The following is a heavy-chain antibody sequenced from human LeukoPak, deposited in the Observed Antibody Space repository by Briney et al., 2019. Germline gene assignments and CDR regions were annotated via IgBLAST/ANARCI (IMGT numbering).Heavy chain of an antibody. V-gene: IGHV4-61*02. CDR1: GGSISSGSYY. Sequence: PSQTLSLTCTVSGGSISSGSYYWRWIRQPAGKGLEWIGRIYTSGSTNYNPSLKSRVTISVDTSKNQFSLKLSSVTAADTAVYYCARGLGRVATITPFYYYYGMDVWGQGTTVTVSS. J-gene: IGHJ6*02. CDR3: ARGLGRVATITPFYYYYGMDV. D-gene: IGHD5-12*01. CDR2: IYTSGST.